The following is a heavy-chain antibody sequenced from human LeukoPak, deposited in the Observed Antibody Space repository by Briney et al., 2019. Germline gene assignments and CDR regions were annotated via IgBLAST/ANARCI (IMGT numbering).Heavy chain of an antibody. Sequence: GGSLRLSRAASGFTFSSYAMSWVRQAPGKGLEWVSAISGSGGSTYYADSVKGRFTISRDNSKNTLYLQMNSLRAEDTALYYCAKDCGGDCYSSSDYWGQGTLVTVSS. CDR1: GFTFSSYA. D-gene: IGHD2-21*02. J-gene: IGHJ4*02. CDR2: ISGSGGST. V-gene: IGHV3-23*01. CDR3: AKDCGGDCYSSSDY.